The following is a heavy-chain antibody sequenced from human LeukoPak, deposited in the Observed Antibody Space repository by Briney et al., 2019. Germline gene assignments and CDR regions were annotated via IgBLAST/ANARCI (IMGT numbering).Heavy chain of an antibody. V-gene: IGHV3-11*01. D-gene: IGHD3-9*01. J-gene: IGHJ6*03. Sequence: GGSLRLSCAASGFTFSDYYMSWIRQAPGKGLEWVSYISSSGSTIYYADSVKGRFTISRDNAKNSLYLQMNSLRAEDTAVYYCARAYYDILTGYYQAANYYYYMDVWGKGTTVTISS. CDR3: ARAYYDILTGYYQAANYYYYMDV. CDR1: GFTFSDYY. CDR2: ISSSGSTI.